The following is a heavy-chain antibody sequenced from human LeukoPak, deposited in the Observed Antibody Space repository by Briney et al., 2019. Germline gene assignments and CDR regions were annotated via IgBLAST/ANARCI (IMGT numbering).Heavy chain of an antibody. CDR3: TRVGYIDEGIDY. J-gene: IGHJ4*02. Sequence: GGSLRLSCAASGFTFSSYAMSWVRQAPGKGLEWVSAISGSGGSTYYADSVKGRFTISRDNAKNSLYLQMNSLRAEDTAIYYCTRVGYIDEGIDYWGQGTLVTVSS. CDR1: GFTFSSYA. D-gene: IGHD5-24*01. V-gene: IGHV3-23*01. CDR2: ISGSGGST.